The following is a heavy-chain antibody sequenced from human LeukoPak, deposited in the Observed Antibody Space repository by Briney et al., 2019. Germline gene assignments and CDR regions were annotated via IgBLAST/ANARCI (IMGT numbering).Heavy chain of an antibody. CDR2: IYPGDSDT. D-gene: IGHD2-15*01. J-gene: IGHJ3*02. CDR1: GFTFSNYW. CDR3: ARLWGGYCSGGSCYGDAFDI. Sequence: GESLKISCKGSGFTFSNYWIGWVRQMPGKGLEWMGIIYPGDSDTRYSPSFQGQVTISADKSISTAYLQWSSLKASDTAMYYCARLWGGYCSGGSCYGDAFDIWGQGTMVTVSS. V-gene: IGHV5-51*01.